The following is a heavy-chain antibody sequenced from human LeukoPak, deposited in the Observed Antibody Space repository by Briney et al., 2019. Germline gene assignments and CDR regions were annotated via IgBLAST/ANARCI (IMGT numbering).Heavy chain of an antibody. Sequence: PSGTLSLTCAVYDGSFSGYYWSWIRQPPGKGLEWIGEINHSGSTNYNPSLKSRVTISLDTSKSQFSLKVRYVTAADTAVYYCAREPALYYGSGESLDYWGQGTLVTVSS. CDR2: INHSGST. J-gene: IGHJ4*02. CDR3: AREPALYYGSGESLDY. D-gene: IGHD3-10*01. V-gene: IGHV4-34*01. CDR1: DGSFSGYY.